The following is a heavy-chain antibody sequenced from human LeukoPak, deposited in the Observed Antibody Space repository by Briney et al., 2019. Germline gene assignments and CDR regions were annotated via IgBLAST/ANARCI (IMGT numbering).Heavy chain of an antibody. CDR3: ARDRGYDSSGYPAWSFDY. D-gene: IGHD3-22*01. Sequence: GGSLRLSCAASGLTFSSYEMNWVRQAPGKGLEWVANIKQDGSEKYYVDSVKGRFTISRDNAKNSLYLQMNSLRAEDTAVYYCARDRGYDSSGYPAWSFDYWGQGTLVTVSS. V-gene: IGHV3-7*01. CDR1: GLTFSSYE. CDR2: IKQDGSEK. J-gene: IGHJ4*02.